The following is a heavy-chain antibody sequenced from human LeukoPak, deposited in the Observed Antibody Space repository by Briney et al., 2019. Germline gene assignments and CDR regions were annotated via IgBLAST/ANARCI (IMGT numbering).Heavy chain of an antibody. J-gene: IGHJ4*02. CDR1: GYSFSDHF. CDR2: TNPQNGDT. D-gene: IGHD3-10*01. Sequence: VASVKVSCKASGYSFSDHFLHWTRLAPGHAFQWMGRTNPQNGDTSYSETFQGRVTMTRDTSTSAVYMQLNDLTSQDTALYFCARGASGTLRSFDWLTQEPLDFWGQGTPVTVSS. V-gene: IGHV1-2*02. CDR3: ARGASGTLRSFDWLTQEPLDF.